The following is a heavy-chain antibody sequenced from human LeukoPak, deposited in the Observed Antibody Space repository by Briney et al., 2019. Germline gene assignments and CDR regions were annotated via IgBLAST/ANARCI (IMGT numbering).Heavy chain of an antibody. D-gene: IGHD2-15*01. CDR2: IYYGENT. J-gene: IGHJ6*02. CDR3: ARVGGSNYYYYGMDV. Sequence: SETLSLTCTVSGGSISSYYWSWIRQPPGKGLEWIGYIYYGENTNYNPSLKSRVTMSVDTSMNQFSLKLSSGTAADTAVYYCARVGGSNYYYYGMDVWGQGTTVTVSS. CDR1: GGSISSYY. V-gene: IGHV4-59*01.